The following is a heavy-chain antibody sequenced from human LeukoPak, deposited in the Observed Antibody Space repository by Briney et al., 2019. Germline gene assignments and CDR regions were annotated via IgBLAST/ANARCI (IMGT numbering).Heavy chain of an antibody. CDR3: ARGIQVTTYDQWYYFDY. Sequence: SETLSLTCTVSGGSISSYYWSWIRQPPGKGLEWIGYIYYSGSTNYNPSPKSRVTISVDTSKNQFSLKLSSVTAADTAVYYCARGIQVTTYDQWYYFDYWGQGTLVTVSS. V-gene: IGHV4-59*01. CDR1: GGSISSYY. D-gene: IGHD4-17*01. J-gene: IGHJ4*02. CDR2: IYYSGST.